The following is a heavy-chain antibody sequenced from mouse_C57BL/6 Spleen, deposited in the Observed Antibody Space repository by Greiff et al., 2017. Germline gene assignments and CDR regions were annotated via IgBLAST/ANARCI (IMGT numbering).Heavy chain of an antibody. V-gene: IGHV5-2*01. D-gene: IGHD2-5*01. CDR1: EYEFPSHD. Sequence: EVNVVESGGGLVQPGESLKLSCESNEYEFPSHDMSWVRKTPEKRLELVAAINSDGGSTYYPDTMERRFIISRDNTKKTLYLQMSSLRSEDTALYYCARQGRYSNGAMDYWGQGTSVTVSS. CDR2: INSDGGST. J-gene: IGHJ4*01. CDR3: ARQGRYSNGAMDY.